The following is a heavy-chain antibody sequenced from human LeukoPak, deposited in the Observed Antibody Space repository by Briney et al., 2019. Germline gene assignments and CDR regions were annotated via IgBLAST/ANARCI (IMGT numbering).Heavy chain of an antibody. Sequence: GGALRLSCAVSGSTFSNYEVNWVRQAPGKGLEWVSYIGTSGSPIHYADSVKGRFTISRDDAKKSVYLQLNSLRAEDTARYYCAIGMIHYWGQGALVTVSS. D-gene: IGHD1-1*01. J-gene: IGHJ4*02. CDR2: IGTSGSPI. CDR1: GSTFSNYE. V-gene: IGHV3-48*03. CDR3: AIGMIHY.